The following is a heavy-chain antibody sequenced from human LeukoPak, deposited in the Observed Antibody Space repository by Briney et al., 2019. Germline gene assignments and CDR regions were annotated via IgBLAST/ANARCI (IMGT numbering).Heavy chain of an antibody. CDR3: ARDRNYYDHNGNFDY. D-gene: IGHD3-22*01. CDR2: INPNSGGT. J-gene: IGHJ4*02. CDR1: GYTFSGCY. V-gene: IGHV1-2*02. Sequence: ASVKVSCKASGYTFSGCYMHWVRQAPGQGLEWMGWINPNSGGTNYAQKFQGRVTLTRDTSLSTAYMELSRLRSDDTAVYYCARDRNYYDHNGNFDYWGQGTLVTVSS.